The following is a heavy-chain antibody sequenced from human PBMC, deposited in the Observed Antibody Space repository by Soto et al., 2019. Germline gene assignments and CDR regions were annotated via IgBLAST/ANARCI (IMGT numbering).Heavy chain of an antibody. D-gene: IGHD6-19*01. V-gene: IGHV1-69*13. J-gene: IGHJ6*02. Sequence: GASVKVSCKXSGGTFSSYAISWVRQAPGQGLEWMGGIIPIFGTANYAQKFQGGVTITADESTSTAYMELSSLRSEDTAVYYCARVFGLAVAGQRYYYYYYGMDVWGQGTTVTVSS. CDR1: GGTFSSYA. CDR2: IIPIFGTA. CDR3: ARVFGLAVAGQRYYYYYYGMDV.